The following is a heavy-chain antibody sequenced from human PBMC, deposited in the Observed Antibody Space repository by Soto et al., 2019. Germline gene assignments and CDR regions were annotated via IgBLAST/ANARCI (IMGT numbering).Heavy chain of an antibody. V-gene: IGHV3-33*01. CDR3: ARERGSYRYYFDY. CDR2: IWYDGSNK. J-gene: IGHJ4*02. CDR1: GFTFSSYG. Sequence: PGGSLRLSCAASGFTFSSYGMHWVRQAPGKGLEWAAVIWYDGSNKYYADSVKGRFTISRDNSKNTLYLQMNSLRAEDTAVYYCARERGSYRYYFDYWGQGTLVTVSS. D-gene: IGHD1-26*01.